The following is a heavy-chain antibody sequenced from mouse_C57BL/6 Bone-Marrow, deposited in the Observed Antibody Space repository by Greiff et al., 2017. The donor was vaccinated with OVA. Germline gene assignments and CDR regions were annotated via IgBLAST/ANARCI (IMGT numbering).Heavy chain of an antibody. CDR1: GFTFSDYY. D-gene: IGHD1-1*01. Sequence: DVHLVESGGGLVQPGGSLKLSCAASGFTFSDYYMYWVRQTPEKRLEWVAYISNGGGSTYYPDTVKGRFTISRDNAKNTLYLQMSRRKSEDTAMYYCASRYYGSTHGYFDVWGTGTTVTVSS. CDR2: ISNGGGST. V-gene: IGHV5-12*01. J-gene: IGHJ1*03. CDR3: ASRYYGSTHGYFDV.